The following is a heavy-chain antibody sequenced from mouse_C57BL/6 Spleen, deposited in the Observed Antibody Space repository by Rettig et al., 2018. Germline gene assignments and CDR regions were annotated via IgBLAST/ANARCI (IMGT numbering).Heavy chain of an antibody. CDR3: ARKDWDYYGTTLDY. Sequence: RDGSTKYNEKFKGKATLTVDTSSSTAYMELHSLTSEDSAVYFCARKDWDYYGTTLDYWGQGTTLTVSS. D-gene: IGHD1-1*01. J-gene: IGHJ2*01. CDR2: RDGST. V-gene: IGHV1-85*01.